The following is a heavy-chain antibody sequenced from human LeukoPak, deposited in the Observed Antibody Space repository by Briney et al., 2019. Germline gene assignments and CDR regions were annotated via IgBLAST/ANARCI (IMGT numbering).Heavy chain of an antibody. J-gene: IGHJ3*02. CDR1: GYTFTSYG. V-gene: IGHV1-18*01. Sequence: ASVKVSCKASGYTFTSYGISWVRQAPGQGLEWMGWISAYNGNTNYAQKFQGRVTTTRDTSISTAYMELSRLRSDDTAVYYCARMGDYDFWSGRHDAFDIWGQGTMVTVSS. CDR2: ISAYNGNT. CDR3: ARMGDYDFWSGRHDAFDI. D-gene: IGHD3-3*01.